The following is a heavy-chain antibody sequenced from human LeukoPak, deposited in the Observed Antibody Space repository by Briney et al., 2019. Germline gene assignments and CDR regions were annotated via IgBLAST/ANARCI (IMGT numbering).Heavy chain of an antibody. CDR3: AREDVWGNNRPKCHFDY. J-gene: IGHJ4*02. D-gene: IGHD3-16*02. CDR2: IYGRGST. V-gene: IGHV4-59*01. CDR1: GGSISRYY. Sequence: SETLSLTCTVSGGSISRYYWSWIRQPPGKGLEWIADIYGRGSTNYYPPLKSRVTVSVDTSNTHFSLNLNSATAADTAVYYCAREDVWGNNRPKCHFDYWGQGTLVTVSS.